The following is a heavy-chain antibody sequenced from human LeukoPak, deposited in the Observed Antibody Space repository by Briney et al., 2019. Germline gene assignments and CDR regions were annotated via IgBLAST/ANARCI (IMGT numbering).Heavy chain of an antibody. V-gene: IGHV4-59*02. Sequence: PSETLSLTCSVSGASVTSYYWNWIRQSPGKGLEWIGYMYYTGTSDYNPSLQSRITISLYTPNNKVSLTLSSVTAADTAVYYCATTRGYSTNDAFDIWGQGTRVTVSS. CDR2: MYYTGTS. D-gene: IGHD5-18*01. CDR1: GASVTSYY. J-gene: IGHJ3*02. CDR3: ATTRGYSTNDAFDI.